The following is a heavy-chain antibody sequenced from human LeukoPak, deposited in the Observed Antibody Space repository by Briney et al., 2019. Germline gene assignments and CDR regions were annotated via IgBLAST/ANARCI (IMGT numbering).Heavy chain of an antibody. CDR2: INHSGST. CDR3: ARLKYTWIQLWLPGYFDY. J-gene: IGHJ4*02. D-gene: IGHD5-18*01. V-gene: IGHV4-39*07. Sequence: SETLSLTCTVSGGSISSYSYHWGWIRQPPGKGLEWIGEINHSGSTNYNPSLKSRVTISVDTSKNQFSLKLSSVTAADTAVYYCARLKYTWIQLWLPGYFDYWGQGTLVTVSS. CDR1: GGSISSYSYH.